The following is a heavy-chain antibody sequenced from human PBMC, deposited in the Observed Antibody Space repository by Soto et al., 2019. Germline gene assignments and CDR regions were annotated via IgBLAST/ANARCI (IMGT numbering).Heavy chain of an antibody. CDR3: ARDRSGSYPRAFDI. D-gene: IGHD1-26*01. J-gene: IGHJ3*02. V-gene: IGHV3-30-3*01. Sequence: GGSLRLSCAASGFTFSSYAMHWVRQAPGKGLEWVAVISYDGSNKYYADSVKGRFTISRDNSKNTLYLQMNSLRAEDTAVYYCARDRSGSYPRAFDIWGQGTMVTVSS. CDR2: ISYDGSNK. CDR1: GFTFSSYA.